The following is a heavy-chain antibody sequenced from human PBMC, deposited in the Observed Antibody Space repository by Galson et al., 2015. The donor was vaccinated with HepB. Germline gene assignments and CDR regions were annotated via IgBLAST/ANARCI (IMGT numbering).Heavy chain of an antibody. CDR3: AGEDSSDEINQFDY. Sequence: SLRLSCAASGFTFSSYGMHWVRQAPGKGLEWVAVISYDGSNKYYADSVKGRFTISRDNSKNTLYLQMNSLRAEDTAVYYRAGEDSSDEINQFDYWGQGTLVTVSS. J-gene: IGHJ4*02. CDR2: ISYDGSNK. CDR1: GFTFSSYG. D-gene: IGHD3-22*01. V-gene: IGHV3-30*03.